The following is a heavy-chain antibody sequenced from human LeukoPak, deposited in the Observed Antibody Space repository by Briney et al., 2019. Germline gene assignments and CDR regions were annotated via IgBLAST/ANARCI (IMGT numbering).Heavy chain of an antibody. CDR3: ARRRGTFGGAGYYFDY. V-gene: IGHV1-8*02. CDR1: GYTFTGYY. J-gene: IGHJ4*02. CDR2: MNPNSGNT. Sequence: ASVKVSCKASGYTFTGYYMHWVRQAPGQGLEWMGWMNPNSGNTGYAQMFQGRVTMTRNTSISTAYMELSSLRSEDTAVYYCARRRGTFGGAGYYFDYWGQGTLVTVSS. D-gene: IGHD3-16*01.